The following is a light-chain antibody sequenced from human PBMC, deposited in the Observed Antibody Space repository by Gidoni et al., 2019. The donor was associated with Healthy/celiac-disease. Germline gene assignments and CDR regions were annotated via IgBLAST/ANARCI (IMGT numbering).Light chain of an antibody. Sequence: QSALTQTASVAGSPGQSLTISRTGTSSDVGGYNYVSWYQKHPGKAPKLIIYEVSNRPSGVSNRFSGSKSGNTASLTISGLPAEDEADYYCSSYTSSSTLLVFGGGTTLTVL. CDR1: SSDVGGYNY. V-gene: IGLV2-14*01. CDR3: SSYTSSSTLLV. J-gene: IGLJ2*01. CDR2: EVS.